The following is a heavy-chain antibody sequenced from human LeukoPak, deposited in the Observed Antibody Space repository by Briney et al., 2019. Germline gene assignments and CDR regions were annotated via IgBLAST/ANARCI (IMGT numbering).Heavy chain of an antibody. Sequence: SETLSLTCAVYGGSFSGYYWSWIRQPPGKGLEWIGEINHSGSTNYNPSLKSRVTISVDTSKNQFSLKLSSVTAADTAVYYCARHLLWFGELLRFDYWGQGTLVTVSS. CDR3: ARHLLWFGELLRFDY. CDR1: GGSFSGYY. CDR2: INHSGST. D-gene: IGHD3-10*01. V-gene: IGHV4-34*01. J-gene: IGHJ4*02.